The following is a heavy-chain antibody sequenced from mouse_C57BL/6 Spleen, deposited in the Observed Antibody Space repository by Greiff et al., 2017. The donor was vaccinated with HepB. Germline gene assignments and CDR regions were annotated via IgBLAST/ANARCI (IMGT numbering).Heavy chain of an antibody. CDR2: ISNGGGST. CDR3: ARQDGNYDYFDY. D-gene: IGHD2-1*01. J-gene: IGHJ2*01. CDR1: GFTFSDYY. Sequence: EVKLVESGGGLVQPGGSLKLSCAASGFTFSDYYMYWVRQTPEKRLEWVAYISNGGGSTYYPDTVKGRFTISRDNAKNTLYLQMSRLKSEDTAMYYCARQDGNYDYFDYWGQGTTLTVSS. V-gene: IGHV5-12*01.